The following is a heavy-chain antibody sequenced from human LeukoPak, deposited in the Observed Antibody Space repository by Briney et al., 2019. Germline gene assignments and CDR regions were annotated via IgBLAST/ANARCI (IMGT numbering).Heavy chain of an antibody. V-gene: IGHV1-46*01. CDR2: INPSGGST. Sequence: ASVKVSCKVSGYTLTELSMHWVRQAPGQGLEWMGIINPSGGSTSYAQKFQGRVTMTRDMSTSTVYMELSSLRSEDTAVYYCAREVPPARYFDYWGQGTLVTVSA. CDR1: GYTLTELS. J-gene: IGHJ4*02. CDR3: AREVPPARYFDY.